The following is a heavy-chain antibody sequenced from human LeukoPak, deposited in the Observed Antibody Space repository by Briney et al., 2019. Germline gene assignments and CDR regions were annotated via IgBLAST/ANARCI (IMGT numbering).Heavy chain of an antibody. Sequence: GGSLRLSCAASGFTFSTYWMSWVRQAPGKGLEWVANIKEDGSEKYYVDSVRGRFAISRDNAKNSLYLQMNSLRAEDTAVYYCVRVLGIAMTTAFNYWGQGTLVTVSS. D-gene: IGHD3-22*01. CDR2: IKEDGSEK. V-gene: IGHV3-7*01. J-gene: IGHJ4*02. CDR3: VRVLGIAMTTAFNY. CDR1: GFTFSTYW.